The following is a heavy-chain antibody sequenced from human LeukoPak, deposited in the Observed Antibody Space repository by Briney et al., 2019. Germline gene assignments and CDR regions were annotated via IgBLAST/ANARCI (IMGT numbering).Heavy chain of an antibody. CDR1: GGSISSGGYS. J-gene: IGHJ6*02. CDR2: IYHSGST. D-gene: IGHD3-3*01. CDR3: ARDINYDFWSGYPSPYYYYGMDV. V-gene: IGHV4-30-2*01. Sequence: SETLSLTCAVSGGSISSGGYSWSWIRQPPGKGLEWIGYIYHSGSTYYNPSLKSRVTISVDRSKNHFSLKLSSVTAADTAVYYCARDINYDFWSGYPSPYYYYGMDVWGQGTTVTVSS.